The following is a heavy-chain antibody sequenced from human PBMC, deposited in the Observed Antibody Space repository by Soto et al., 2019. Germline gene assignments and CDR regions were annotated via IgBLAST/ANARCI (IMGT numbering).Heavy chain of an antibody. CDR3: ARDNYYDSSGYYPPADYYYYGMDV. CDR2: TYYRSKWYN. V-gene: IGHV6-1*01. CDR1: GDSVSSNSAA. D-gene: IGHD3-22*01. Sequence: SQTLSLTCAISGDSVSSNSAAWNWIRQPPSRGLEWLGRTYYRSKWYNDYAVSVKSRITINPDTSKNQFSLQLNSVTPEDTAVYYCARDNYYDSSGYYPPADYYYYGMDVWGQGTTVTVSS. J-gene: IGHJ6*02.